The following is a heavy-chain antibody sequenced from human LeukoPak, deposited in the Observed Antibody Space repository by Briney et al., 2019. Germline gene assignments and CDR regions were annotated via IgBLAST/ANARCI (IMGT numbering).Heavy chain of an antibody. V-gene: IGHV3-49*03. CDR2: IRSKAYGGTT. CDR1: GFTFGDYA. Sequence: GGSLRLSCTASGFTFGDYAMSWSRQAPGKGLEWVGFIRSKAYGGTTEYAASVKGRFTISRDDSKSIAYLQMNSLKTEDTAVYYCTRSCSSTSWGYDYWGQGTLVTVSS. J-gene: IGHJ4*02. D-gene: IGHD2-2*01. CDR3: TRSCSSTSWGYDY.